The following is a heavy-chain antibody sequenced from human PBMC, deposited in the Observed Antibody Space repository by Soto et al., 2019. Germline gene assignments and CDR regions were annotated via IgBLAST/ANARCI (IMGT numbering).Heavy chain of an antibody. V-gene: IGHV3-30-3*01. J-gene: IGHJ6*02. CDR1: GFTFSSYA. Sequence: GGSLRLSCAASGFTFSSYAMHWVRQAPGKGLEWVAVISYDGSNKYYADSVKGRFTFSRDNSKNTLYLQMNSLRAEDTAVYYCARDLSSGWYYYGMDVWGQGTTVTVSS. D-gene: IGHD6-19*01. CDR2: ISYDGSNK. CDR3: ARDLSSGWYYYGMDV.